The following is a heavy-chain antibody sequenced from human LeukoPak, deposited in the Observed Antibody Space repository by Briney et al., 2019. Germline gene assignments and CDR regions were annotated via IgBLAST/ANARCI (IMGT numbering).Heavy chain of an antibody. D-gene: IGHD6-19*01. CDR1: GGSISSAGYS. Sequence: SETLSLTCAVSGGSISSAGYSWGWIRQPPGKGLEWIGYIFHSGSTYYNPSLKSRVTISIDTSNQFSLRLDSMTAADTAVYYCVRDPKSAVAADRFDPWGQGTLVTVSS. CDR2: IFHSGST. J-gene: IGHJ5*02. V-gene: IGHV4-30-2*01. CDR3: VRDPKSAVAADRFDP.